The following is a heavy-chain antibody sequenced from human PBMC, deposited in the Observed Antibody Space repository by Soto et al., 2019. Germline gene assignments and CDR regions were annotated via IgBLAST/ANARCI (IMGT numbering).Heavy chain of an antibody. CDR2: IYYSGST. D-gene: IGHD6-19*01. Sequence: SETLSLTCSVCGGSINSSSYFWGWVRQPPGKGLEWIGSIYYSGSTYYNPSLRSRVTISVDTSKNQFSLKLSSVTAADTAVFYCARHYSSGSRNWFDPWGQGTLVTVSS. J-gene: IGHJ5*02. V-gene: IGHV4-39*01. CDR1: GGSINSSSYF. CDR3: ARHYSSGSRNWFDP.